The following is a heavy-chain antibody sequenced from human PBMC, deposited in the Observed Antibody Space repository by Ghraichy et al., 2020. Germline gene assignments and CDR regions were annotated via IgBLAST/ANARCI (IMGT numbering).Heavy chain of an antibody. Sequence: SETLSLTCTVSGGSISSYYCSWIRQPAGKGLEWIGRIYTSGSTNYNPSLKSRVTMSVDTSKNQFSLKLSSVTAADTAVYYCAGEPDSSSWSLDYWGQGTLVTVSS. V-gene: IGHV4-4*07. CDR2: IYTSGST. CDR1: GGSISSYY. J-gene: IGHJ4*02. D-gene: IGHD6-13*01. CDR3: AGEPDSSSWSLDY.